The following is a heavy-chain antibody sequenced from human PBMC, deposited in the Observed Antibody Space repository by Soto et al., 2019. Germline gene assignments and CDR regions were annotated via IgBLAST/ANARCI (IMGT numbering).Heavy chain of an antibody. CDR2: ISGSGGST. CDR1: GFTFSSYG. Sequence: EVQLLESGGGLVQPGGSLRLSCAASGFTFSSYGMTWVRQAPGKGLEWVSTISGSGGSTYYADSVKGQFTISRENSKNTLYLQMNSLRAEDTAVYYCAKGLYSRSYFDYWGQGTLVTVSS. CDR3: AKGLYSRSYFDY. J-gene: IGHJ4*02. D-gene: IGHD1-26*01. V-gene: IGHV3-23*01.